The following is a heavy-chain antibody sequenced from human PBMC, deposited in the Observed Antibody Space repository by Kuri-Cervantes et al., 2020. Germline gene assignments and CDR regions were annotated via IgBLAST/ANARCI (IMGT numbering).Heavy chain of an antibody. CDR2: IYSSGST. D-gene: IGHD4-23*01. J-gene: IGHJ3*02. CDR1: GGFISSYY. V-gene: IGHV4-4*07. CDR3: ARTYGGNSGDAFDI. Sequence: SETLSLTCIVSGGFISSYYWSWIRQPAGKGLEWIGRIYSSGSTSYNPSLKSRVNISVDKSKNQFSLKLSSVTAADTAVYYCARTYGGNSGDAFDIWGQGTMVTVSS.